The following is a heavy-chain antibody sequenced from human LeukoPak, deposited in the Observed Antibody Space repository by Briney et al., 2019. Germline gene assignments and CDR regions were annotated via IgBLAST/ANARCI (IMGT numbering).Heavy chain of an antibody. CDR3: ASPVYCSSTSCSTYYYYGMDV. CDR1: GYTLTELS. D-gene: IGHD2-2*02. V-gene: IGHV1-24*01. Sequence: ASVKVSCKVSGYTLTELSMHWVRQAPGKGLEWMGGFDPEDGETIYAQKFQGRVTMTEDTSTDTAYMELSSLRSEDTAVYYCASPVYCSSTSCSTYYYYGMDVWGQGTTVTVSS. J-gene: IGHJ6*02. CDR2: FDPEDGET.